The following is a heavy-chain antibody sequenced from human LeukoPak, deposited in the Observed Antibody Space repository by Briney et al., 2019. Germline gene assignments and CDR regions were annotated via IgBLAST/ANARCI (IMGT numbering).Heavy chain of an antibody. CDR2: IKQDGSEK. D-gene: IGHD6-13*01. J-gene: IGHJ4*02. V-gene: IGHV3-7*01. Sequence: GGSLRLSCAASGFTFSSYWMSWVRQAPGKGLEWVANIKQDGSEKYYVDSVKGRFTISRDNAKNSLYLQMNSLGAEDTAAYYCAKAGYSSSFDYWGQGTLVTVSS. CDR1: GFTFSSYW. CDR3: AKAGYSSSFDY.